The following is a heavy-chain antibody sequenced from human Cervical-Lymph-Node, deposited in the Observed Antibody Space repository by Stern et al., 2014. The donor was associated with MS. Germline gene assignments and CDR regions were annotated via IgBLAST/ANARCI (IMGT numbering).Heavy chain of an antibody. D-gene: IGHD2-2*01. CDR2: ISWNSGSI. Sequence: QLVESGGGLVQPGRSLRLSCAASGFTFDDYAMHWVRQAPGKGLEWVSGISWNSGSIGYADSVTGRFTISRDNAKNSLYLQMNSLRAEDTALYYCAYANRQFQLLSAFDYWGQGTLVTVSS. CDR3: AYANRQFQLLSAFDY. CDR1: GFTFDDYA. J-gene: IGHJ4*02. V-gene: IGHV3-9*01.